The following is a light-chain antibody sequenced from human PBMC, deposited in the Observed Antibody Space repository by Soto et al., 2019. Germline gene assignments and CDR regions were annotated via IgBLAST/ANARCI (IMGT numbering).Light chain of an antibody. CDR2: KDS. V-gene: IGLV3-27*01. CDR3: YSAADNIGV. Sequence: SYELTQPSSVSVSPGQTARITCSGDVLAKKYARWFQQKPGQAPVLVIYKDSERPSGIPERFSGSSSGTTVTLTISGAQVEDEADYYCYSAADNIGVVGGGTKLTVL. CDR1: VLAKKY. J-gene: IGLJ2*01.